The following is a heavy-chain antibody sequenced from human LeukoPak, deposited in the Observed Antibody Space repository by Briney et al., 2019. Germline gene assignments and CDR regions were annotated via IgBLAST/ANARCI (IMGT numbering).Heavy chain of an antibody. Sequence: PGGSLRLSCAASGFXFSDHYIDWVRQAPGKGLEWVGRIRNKANSYTTEYAASVRGRFTISRDDSKNSLYLQLNSLKTDDTAVYYCTRSTGGWGQGTLVTVSS. CDR2: IRNKANSYTT. D-gene: IGHD4-11*01. J-gene: IGHJ4*02. CDR3: TRSTGG. V-gene: IGHV3-72*01. CDR1: GFXFSDHY.